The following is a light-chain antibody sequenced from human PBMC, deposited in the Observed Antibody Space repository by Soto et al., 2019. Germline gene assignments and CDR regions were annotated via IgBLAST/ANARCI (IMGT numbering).Light chain of an antibody. CDR3: QQYNSYPIT. Sequence: GDRGSITCRASQSIGRWLAWYQQKPGKAPKLLIYDASSLESGVPSRFSGSGSGTEGTITISSLQTDDGSTYYCQQYNSYPITFGQGTRLEIK. J-gene: IGKJ5*01. V-gene: IGKV1-5*01. CDR1: QSIGRW. CDR2: DAS.